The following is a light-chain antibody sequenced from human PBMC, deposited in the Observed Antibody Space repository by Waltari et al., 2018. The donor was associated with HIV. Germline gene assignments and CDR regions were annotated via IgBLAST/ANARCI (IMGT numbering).Light chain of an antibody. CDR3: QAWDNNSVV. CDR2: QDN. J-gene: IGLJ2*01. V-gene: IGLV3-1*01. Sequence: SYQLTQPPSISVTAGQTATITCSGNRLEHKNVSWYQRRPGQSPVALIFQDNKRPSGFPERFSGSNFGDTATLAISETQGDDEGEYYCQAWDNNSVVFGGGTRLTVL. CDR1: RLEHKN.